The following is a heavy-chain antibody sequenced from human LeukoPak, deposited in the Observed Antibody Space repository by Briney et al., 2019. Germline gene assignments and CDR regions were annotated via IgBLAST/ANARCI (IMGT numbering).Heavy chain of an antibody. CDR2: IRSSGSTI. Sequence: GGSLRLSCAPAGFTFSSYEMNWVRQAPGEGLGWVSYIRSSGSTIYYADSVKGRFTISRDNAKNSLYLQMNSLRAEDTAVYYCAELGITMIGGVWGKGTTVTISS. V-gene: IGHV3-48*03. CDR1: GFTFSSYE. J-gene: IGHJ6*04. D-gene: IGHD3-10*02. CDR3: AELGITMIGGV.